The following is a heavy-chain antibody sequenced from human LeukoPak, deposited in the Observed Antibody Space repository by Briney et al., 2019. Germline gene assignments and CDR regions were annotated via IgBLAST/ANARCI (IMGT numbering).Heavy chain of an antibody. CDR2: IYSGSST. CDR3: ARTTVD. V-gene: IGHV3-66*02. CDR1: GFTVSSKY. D-gene: IGHD1-1*01. Sequence: AGGSLRLSCAASGFTVSSKYMSGVRQAPGKGVGWVSVIYSGSSTYYADSVKGRFTISRDNSNNTLYLQMNSLRAEDTAVYYCARTTVDWGQGTLVPVSA. J-gene: IGHJ1*01.